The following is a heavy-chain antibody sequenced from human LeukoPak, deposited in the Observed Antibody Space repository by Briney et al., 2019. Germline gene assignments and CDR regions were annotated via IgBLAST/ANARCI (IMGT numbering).Heavy chain of an antibody. CDR2: LHPSGST. J-gene: IGHJ4*02. CDR3: ATGGDAYKTGY. Sequence: SETLSLTCTVSGDPISPYYLTWIRQPPGKGLEWIGHLHPSGSTSYNPSLKSRVTISADTSKNQFSLSLTSVNAADTAVYYCATGGDAYKTGYWGQGTLVSVSS. D-gene: IGHD5-24*01. V-gene: IGHV4-59*12. CDR1: GDPISPYY.